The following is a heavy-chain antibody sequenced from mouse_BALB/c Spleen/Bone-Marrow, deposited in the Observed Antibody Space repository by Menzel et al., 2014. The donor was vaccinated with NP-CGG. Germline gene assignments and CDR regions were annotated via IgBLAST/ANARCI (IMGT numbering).Heavy chain of an antibody. V-gene: IGHV4-1*02. D-gene: IGHD2-3*01. Sequence: EVQLVESGGGLVQPGGSLKLSCAASGFDFRRYWMSWVRQAPGKRLEWIGEINPESSTINYTPSLKDKFIISRDNAKNTLYLQMSKVRSEDTALYYCARLGYYGYFVDWGQGTTLTVSS. CDR3: ARLGYYGYFVD. J-gene: IGHJ2*01. CDR1: GFDFRRYW. CDR2: INPESSTI.